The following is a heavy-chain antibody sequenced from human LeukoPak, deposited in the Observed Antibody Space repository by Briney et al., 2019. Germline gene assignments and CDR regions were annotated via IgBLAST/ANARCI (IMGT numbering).Heavy chain of an antibody. CDR2: IIPIFGTA. V-gene: IGHV1-69*05. D-gene: IGHD3-22*01. CDR1: GGTFSSYA. Sequence: SVKVSCKASGGTFSSYAISWVRQAPGQGLEWMGGIIPIFGTANYAQKFQGRVTITTDESTSTAYMELSSLRSEDTAVYYCARVLRRNYYDSSGYWGGAFDIWGQGTMVTVSS. J-gene: IGHJ3*02. CDR3: ARVLRRNYYDSSGYWGGAFDI.